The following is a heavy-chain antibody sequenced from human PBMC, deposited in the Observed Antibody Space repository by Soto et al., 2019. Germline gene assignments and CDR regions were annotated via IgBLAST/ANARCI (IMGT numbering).Heavy chain of an antibody. CDR3: GKFSGAVYYYGMDV. Sequence: EVQLLESGGGLVQPGGSLRLSCAASGFTFSSYAMSWARQAPGKGLEWVSAISDSGDSTYCADSVKGRFTISRDNSKNTLYLQMNSLRAEDTAVYYCGKFSGAVYYYGMDVWGQGTTVTVSS. CDR1: GFTFSSYA. CDR2: ISDSGDST. J-gene: IGHJ6*02. D-gene: IGHD5-18*01. V-gene: IGHV3-23*01.